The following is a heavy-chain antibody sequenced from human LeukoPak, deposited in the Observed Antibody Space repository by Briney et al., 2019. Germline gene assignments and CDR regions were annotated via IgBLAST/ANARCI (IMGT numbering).Heavy chain of an antibody. Sequence: ASVTVSCKASGYTFTSYGISWVRQAPGQGLEWMGWISAYNGNTNYAQKLQGRVTMTTDTSTSTAYMELRSLRSDDTAVYYCARQLLWFGELQPNWFDPWGQGTLVTVSS. CDR2: ISAYNGNT. J-gene: IGHJ5*02. CDR1: GYTFTSYG. V-gene: IGHV1-18*01. D-gene: IGHD3-10*01. CDR3: ARQLLWFGELQPNWFDP.